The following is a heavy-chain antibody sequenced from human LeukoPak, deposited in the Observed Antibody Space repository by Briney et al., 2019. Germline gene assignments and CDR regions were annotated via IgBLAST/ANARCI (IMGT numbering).Heavy chain of an antibody. CDR1: GGSISSGSYY. CDR2: IYTSVST. D-gene: IGHD3-9*01. CDR3: ARDPLTTKGIDY. J-gene: IGHJ4*02. V-gene: IGHV4-61*02. Sequence: PSQTLSLTCTVSGGSISSGSYYWSWIRQPAGKGLEWIGRIYTSVSTNYNPSLKSRVTISVDTSKNQFSLKLSSVTAADTAVYYCARDPLTTKGIDYWGQGTLVTVSS.